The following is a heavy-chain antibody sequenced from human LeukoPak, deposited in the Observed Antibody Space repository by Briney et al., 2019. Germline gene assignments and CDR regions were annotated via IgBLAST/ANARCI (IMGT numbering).Heavy chain of an antibody. CDR2: ISSSSSYI. CDR1: GFTFSSYS. CDR3: ARGPQMVRGVIR. D-gene: IGHD3-10*01. Sequence: GGSLRLSCAASGFTFSSYSMNWVRQAPGKGLEWVSFISSSSSYIYYADSVKGRFTISRDNAKNSLYLQMNSLRAEDTAVYYCARGPQMVRGVIRWGQGTLVTVSS. J-gene: IGHJ4*02. V-gene: IGHV3-21*01.